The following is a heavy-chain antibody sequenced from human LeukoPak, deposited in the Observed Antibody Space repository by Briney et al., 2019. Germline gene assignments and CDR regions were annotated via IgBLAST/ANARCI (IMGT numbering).Heavy chain of an antibody. D-gene: IGHD3-10*01. CDR2: IYYSGST. J-gene: IGHJ4*02. V-gene: IGHV4-59*01. CDR1: GASISPYY. CDR3: ARSELLWFGGVNSGFDY. Sequence: SSETLSLTCTVSGASISPYYWSWIRQPPGKGLEWIGYIYYSGSTNYNPSLKSRVTMSLDTSKNQFSLTLSSVTAADTAVYYCARSELLWFGGVNSGFDYWGQGTLVTVSS.